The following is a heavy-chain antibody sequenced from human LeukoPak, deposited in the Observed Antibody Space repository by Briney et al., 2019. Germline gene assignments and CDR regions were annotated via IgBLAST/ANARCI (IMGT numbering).Heavy chain of an antibody. CDR1: GGSFSGYY. CDR3: ARRGGSGSHDY. Sequence: LETLSLTCAVYGGSFSGYYWSWIRQPPGKGLEWIGEINHSGSTNYNPSLKSRVTISVDTSKNQFSLKLSSVTAADTAVYYCARRGGSGSHDYWGQGTLVTVSS. V-gene: IGHV4-34*01. CDR2: INHSGST. D-gene: IGHD3-10*01. J-gene: IGHJ4*02.